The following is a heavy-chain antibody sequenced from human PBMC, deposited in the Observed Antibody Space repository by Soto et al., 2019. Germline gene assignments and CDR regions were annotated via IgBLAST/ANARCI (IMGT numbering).Heavy chain of an antibody. CDR1: GFTFSNYW. D-gene: IGHD3-3*01. CDR2: INNDGNDI. Sequence: EVQLVESGGGLVQPGGSLRLSCAASGFTFSNYWMHWVRRTPGKGLVWLSRINNDGNDIVYADSVKGRFTFSRDNAKNPLYLQMASLTAEDTAVYYCVRGSGVPDYWGQGNLVTVSS. CDR3: VRGSGVPDY. V-gene: IGHV3-74*01. J-gene: IGHJ4*02.